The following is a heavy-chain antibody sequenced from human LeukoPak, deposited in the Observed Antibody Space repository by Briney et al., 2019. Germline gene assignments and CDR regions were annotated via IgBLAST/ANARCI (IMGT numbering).Heavy chain of an antibody. D-gene: IGHD6-13*01. Sequence: KPSETLSLTCAVYGGSFSGYYWSWIRQPPGKGLEWIGEINHSGSTNYNPSLKSRVTISVDTSKNQFSLKLSSVTAADTAVYYCARQYSSSWYPETWGQGTLVTVSS. CDR3: ARQYSSSWYPET. CDR2: INHSGST. V-gene: IGHV4-34*01. J-gene: IGHJ5*02. CDR1: GGSFSGYY.